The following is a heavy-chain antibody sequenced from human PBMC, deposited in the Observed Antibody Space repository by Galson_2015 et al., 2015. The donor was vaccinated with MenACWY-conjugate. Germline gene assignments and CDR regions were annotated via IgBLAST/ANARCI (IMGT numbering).Heavy chain of an antibody. CDR2: IIPILGIA. CDR1: GGTFSSYT. Sequence: SVKVSCKASGGTFSSYTISWVRQAPGQGLEWMGRIIPILGIANYAQKFQGRVTITADKSTSTAYMELSSLRSEDTAVYYCARDPLNYSSISGWVPADYWGQGTLVTVSS. V-gene: IGHV1-69*04. D-gene: IGHD6-13*01. J-gene: IGHJ4*02. CDR3: ARDPLNYSSISGWVPADY.